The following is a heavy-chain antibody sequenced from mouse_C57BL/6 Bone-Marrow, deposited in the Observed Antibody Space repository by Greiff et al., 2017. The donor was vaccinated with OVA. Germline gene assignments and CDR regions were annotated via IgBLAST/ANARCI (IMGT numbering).Heavy chain of an antibody. Sequence: QVQLKESGPELVKPGASVKISCKASGYSFTSYYIHWVKQRPGQGLEWIGWIYPGSGNTKYNEKFKGKATLTADTSSSTAYMQLSSLTSEDSAVYYCARHGSSYVGYWGQGTTLTVSS. CDR2: IYPGSGNT. D-gene: IGHD1-1*01. J-gene: IGHJ2*01. V-gene: IGHV1-66*01. CDR1: GYSFTSYY. CDR3: ARHGSSYVGY.